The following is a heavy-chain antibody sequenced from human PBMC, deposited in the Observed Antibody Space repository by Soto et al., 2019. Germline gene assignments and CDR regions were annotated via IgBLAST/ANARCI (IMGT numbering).Heavy chain of an antibody. J-gene: IGHJ3*02. V-gene: IGHV3-7*05. D-gene: IGHD6-13*01. CDR3: ARDVSPGSSSLYLDAFDI. Sequence: EVQLVESGGGLVQPGGSLRLSCVASGFSFGSSWMTWVRQAPGKGLEWVANIKKDGSQISYLDSVRGRFTISRDNAKNSLYLQVNSLGAEDTALYYCARDVSPGSSSLYLDAFDIWGQGTMVTVSS. CDR2: IKKDGSQI. CDR1: GFSFGSSW.